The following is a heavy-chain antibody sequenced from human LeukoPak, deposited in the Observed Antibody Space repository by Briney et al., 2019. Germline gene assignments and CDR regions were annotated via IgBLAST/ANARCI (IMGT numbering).Heavy chain of an antibody. CDR1: GYTFTSYG. CDR3: ARDRRYYGSGSYALGY. Sequence: GASVKVSCKASGYTFTSYGISWVRQAPGQGLEWMGWISAYNGNTNYAQKLQGRVTMTTDTSTSTAYMELRSLRSDDTAVYYCARDRRYYGSGSYALGYWGQGTLVTVSS. J-gene: IGHJ4*02. V-gene: IGHV1-18*01. D-gene: IGHD3-10*01. CDR2: ISAYNGNT.